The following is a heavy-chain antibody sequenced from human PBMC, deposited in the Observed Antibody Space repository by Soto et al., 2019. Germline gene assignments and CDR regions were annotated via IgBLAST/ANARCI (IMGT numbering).Heavy chain of an antibody. J-gene: IGHJ5*02. D-gene: IGHD3-10*01. Sequence: PSETLSLTCAVYGGSVSGYYWSWIRQPPGKGLEWIGEINHSGSTNYNPSLKSRVTISVDTSKNQFSLKLSSVTVADTAVYYCARVRIQEYMVRGVTPWYGPWGQGTLVTVSS. V-gene: IGHV4-34*01. CDR1: GGSVSGYY. CDR2: INHSGST. CDR3: ARVRIQEYMVRGVTPWYGP.